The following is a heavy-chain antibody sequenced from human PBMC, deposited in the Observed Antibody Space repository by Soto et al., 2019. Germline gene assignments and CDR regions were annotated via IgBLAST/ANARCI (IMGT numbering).Heavy chain of an antibody. CDR1: GFTFSNYA. CDR3: GRDNDGGSWYATLIDY. J-gene: IGHJ4*02. V-gene: IGHV3-23*01. CDR2: ISGSGGST. Sequence: PGGSLRLSCAASGFTFSNYAMSWVRQAPGKGLEWVSSISGSGGSTYYSDSVKGRFTISRDNSKNTLYLQMNSLRAEDTAIYYCGRDNDGGSWYATLIDYWGQGTLVTVSS. D-gene: IGHD6-13*01.